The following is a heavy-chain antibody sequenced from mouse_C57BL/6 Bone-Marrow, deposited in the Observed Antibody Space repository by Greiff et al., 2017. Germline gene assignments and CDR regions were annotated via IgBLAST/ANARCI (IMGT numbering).Heavy chain of an antibody. J-gene: IGHJ3*01. D-gene: IGHD2-5*01. Sequence: QVQLQQPGAELVKPGASVKLSCKASGYTFTSYWMQWVKQRPGQGLEWIGEIDPSDSYTNYNQKFKGKATLTVDTSSSTAYMQLSSLTSEDSAVYYCARRGWYYSNSLAYWGQGTLVTVSA. CDR2: IDPSDSYT. CDR1: GYTFTSYW. V-gene: IGHV1-50*01. CDR3: ARRGWYYSNSLAY.